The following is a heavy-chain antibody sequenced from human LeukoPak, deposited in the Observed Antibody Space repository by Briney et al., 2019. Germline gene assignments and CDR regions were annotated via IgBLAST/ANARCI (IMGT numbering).Heavy chain of an antibody. CDR2: IYYSGST. D-gene: IGHD6-13*01. Sequence: SETLSLTCTVSGGSIGSSSYYWGWIRQPPGKGLEWIGSIYYSGSTYYNPSLKSRVTISVDTSKNQFSLKLSSVTAADTAVYYCARGPGIAAAGQGYFQHWGQGTLVTVSS. CDR3: ARGPGIAAAGQGYFQH. CDR1: GGSIGSSSYY. J-gene: IGHJ1*01. V-gene: IGHV4-39*07.